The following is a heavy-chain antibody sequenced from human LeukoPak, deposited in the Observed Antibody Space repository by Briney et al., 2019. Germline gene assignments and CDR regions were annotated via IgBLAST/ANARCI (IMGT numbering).Heavy chain of an antibody. D-gene: IGHD1-1*01. Sequence: SETLSLTCTVSGASLSGYYWTWIRQPPGKGLEWIGYNSYSRSTNYNPSLKSRVTISVDTSKNQFSLKLSSVTAADTAVYYCARDNENWFDPWGQGTLVTVSS. CDR2: NSYSRST. CDR1: GASLSGYY. CDR3: ARDNENWFDP. V-gene: IGHV4-59*01. J-gene: IGHJ5*02.